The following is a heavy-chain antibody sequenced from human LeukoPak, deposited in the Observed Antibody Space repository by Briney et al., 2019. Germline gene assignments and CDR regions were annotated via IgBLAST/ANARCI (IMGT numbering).Heavy chain of an antibody. CDR1: GFTFSNYW. CDR2: IKQDGSER. Sequence: GGSLRLSCAASGFTFSNYWMSWVRQAAGKGLEWVANIKQDGSERNYEDSVKGRFTISRDNAKNSLYLQMNSLGAEDTAVYYCAKNPQYGGNTLFDYWGQGTLVTVSS. CDR3: AKNPQYGGNTLFDY. V-gene: IGHV3-7*01. D-gene: IGHD4-23*01. J-gene: IGHJ4*02.